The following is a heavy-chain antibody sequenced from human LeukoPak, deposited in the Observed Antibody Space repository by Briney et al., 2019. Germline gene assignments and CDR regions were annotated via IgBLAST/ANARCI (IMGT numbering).Heavy chain of an antibody. V-gene: IGHV3-23*01. D-gene: IGHD2-2*01. CDR3: AKGRGSTSIYDY. Sequence: QAGGSPRLSCAASGFTFSSYGMSWVRQAPGKGLEWVSFISGSSSSTYYADSVKGRFTMSRDTSKNTLYLQMNSLRDDDTAAYHCAKGRGSTSIYDYWGQGTLVTVSS. J-gene: IGHJ4*02. CDR2: ISGSSSST. CDR1: GFTFSSYG.